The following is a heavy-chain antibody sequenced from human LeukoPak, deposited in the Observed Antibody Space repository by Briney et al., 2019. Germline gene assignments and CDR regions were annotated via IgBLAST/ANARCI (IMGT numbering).Heavy chain of an antibody. V-gene: IGHV3-15*01. CDR3: NRALSYYGMDV. D-gene: IGHD3-16*01. CDR2: IQSRTDGGTT. J-gene: IGHJ6*02. CDR1: GFTFRNAW. Sequence: GGSLRLSCAASGFTFRNAWMSWVRQAPGKGMEWVGRIQSRTDGGTTDYAAPVEGRFTISRDDSKHTLYLQMSSLNTEDTAVYYCNRALSYYGMDVWGQGTAVTVSS.